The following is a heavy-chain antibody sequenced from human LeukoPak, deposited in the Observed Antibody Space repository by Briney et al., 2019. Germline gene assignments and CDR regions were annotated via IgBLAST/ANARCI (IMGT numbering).Heavy chain of an antibody. CDR2: IYYSGST. CDR3: ASSSGWPRSVDY. Sequence: PSQTLSLTCTVSGGSISSGSYYWSWIRQPAGKGLEWIGYIYYSGSTNYNPSLKSRVTISVDTSKNQFSLKLSSVTAADTAVYYCASSSGWPRSVDYWGQGTLVTVSS. J-gene: IGHJ4*02. V-gene: IGHV4-61*10. D-gene: IGHD6-19*01. CDR1: GGSISSGSYY.